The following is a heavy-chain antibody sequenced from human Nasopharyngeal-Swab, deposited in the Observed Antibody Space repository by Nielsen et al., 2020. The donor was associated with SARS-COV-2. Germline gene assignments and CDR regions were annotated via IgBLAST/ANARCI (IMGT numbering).Heavy chain of an antibody. J-gene: IGHJ4*02. Sequence: ESLKISCTVSGYSISSGYYWGWIRQPPGKGLEWIGYIHYSGSTSYNPSIKSRVTISLATSKNQFSLKLTSVTTADTAVYYCARGGNSGWMWYWGQGTLVTVSS. D-gene: IGHD6-19*01. V-gene: IGHV4-61*01. CDR3: ARGGNSGWMWY. CDR2: IHYSGST. CDR1: GYSISSGYY.